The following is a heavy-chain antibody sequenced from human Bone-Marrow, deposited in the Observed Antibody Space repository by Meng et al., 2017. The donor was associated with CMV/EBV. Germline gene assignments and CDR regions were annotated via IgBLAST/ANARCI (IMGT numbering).Heavy chain of an antibody. J-gene: IGHJ4*02. CDR2: VSSSSSYI. V-gene: IGHV3-21*01. CDR3: AREKGTGEVVGATGNCDF. Sequence: GGFLRLSCAASGSTFSSYSMNWVRQAPGKGLEWVSSVSSSSSYIYYADSLKGRFTISRDNAKNSLYLQMDSPTAEDTGVYYCAREKGTGEVVGATGNCDFWGQGKLVTVSS. D-gene: IGHD1-26*01. CDR1: GSTFSSYS.